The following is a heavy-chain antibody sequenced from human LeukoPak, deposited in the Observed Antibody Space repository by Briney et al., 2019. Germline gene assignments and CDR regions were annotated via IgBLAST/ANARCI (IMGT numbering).Heavy chain of an antibody. CDR3: VKYGADV. Sequence: GGSLRLSCAASRFTFSTYAMSWVRQPPGKGLEWVSAISGSDGSTYYADSEKGRFTISRDNSKNTLYLQMNSLRAEDTAVYYCVKYGADVWGQGTTVTVSS. V-gene: IGHV3-23*01. CDR2: ISGSDGST. CDR1: RFTFSTYA. D-gene: IGHD3-10*01. J-gene: IGHJ6*02.